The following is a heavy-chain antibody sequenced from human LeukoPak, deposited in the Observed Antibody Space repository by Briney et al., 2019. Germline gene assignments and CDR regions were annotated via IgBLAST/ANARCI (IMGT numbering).Heavy chain of an antibody. CDR3: AGLIPRGY. CDR1: GGSFSGYY. V-gene: IGHV4-34*01. Sequence: SETLPLTCAVYGGSFSGYYWSWIRQPPGKGLEWIGEINHSGSTNYNPSLKSRVTISVDTSKNQFSLKLSSVTAADTAVYYCAGLIPRGYWGQGTLVTVSS. D-gene: IGHD3-10*01. CDR2: INHSGST. J-gene: IGHJ4*02.